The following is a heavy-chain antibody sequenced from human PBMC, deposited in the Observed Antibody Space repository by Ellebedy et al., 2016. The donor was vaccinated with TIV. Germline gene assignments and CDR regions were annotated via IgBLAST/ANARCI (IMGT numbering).Heavy chain of an antibody. V-gene: IGHV3-23*01. Sequence: GESLKISCAASGFTFRNYAINWVRQAPGKGLEWVSVIGGSGENTFYADSVKGRFTISRDNSKNKLYLQMNSLRAEDTAVYYCAKGEVVTTIGAFDIWGQGTMVTVSS. CDR3: AKGEVVTTIGAFDI. CDR2: IGGSGENT. CDR1: GFTFRNYA. D-gene: IGHD2-21*02. J-gene: IGHJ3*02.